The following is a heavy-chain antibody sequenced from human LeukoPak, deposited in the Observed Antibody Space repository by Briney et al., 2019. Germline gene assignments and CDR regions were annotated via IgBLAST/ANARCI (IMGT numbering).Heavy chain of an antibody. D-gene: IGHD3-22*01. CDR3: AKEEYYYDSSGYYYFDY. V-gene: IGHV3-23*01. CDR2: ISGSGGST. CDR1: GFTFSSYA. J-gene: IGHJ4*02. Sequence: GGSLRLSCAASGFTFSSYAMSWVRQAPGKGLEWVSAISGSGGSTYYADSVKGRFTISRDNSKNTLYLQMNSLRAEDTAVYHCAKEEYYYDSSGYYYFDYWGQGTLVTVSS.